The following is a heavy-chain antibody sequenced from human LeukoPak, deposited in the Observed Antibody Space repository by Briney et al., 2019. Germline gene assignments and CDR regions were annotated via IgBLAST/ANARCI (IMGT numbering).Heavy chain of an antibody. CDR2: ISWNGGSI. CDR3: AKDMGEMATPGSYFDY. CDR1: GFTFDDYA. Sequence: GGSLRLSCAASGFTFDDYAMHWVRQAPGRGLEWVSGISWNGGSIDYADSVKGRFTISRDNAKNSLYLQMNSLRAEDMALYYCAKDMGEMATPGSYFDYWGQGTLVTVSS. V-gene: IGHV3-9*03. D-gene: IGHD5-24*01. J-gene: IGHJ4*02.